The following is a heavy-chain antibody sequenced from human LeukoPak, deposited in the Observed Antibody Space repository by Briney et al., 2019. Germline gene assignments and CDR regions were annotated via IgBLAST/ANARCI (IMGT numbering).Heavy chain of an antibody. CDR1: GGSISSGDYY. J-gene: IGHJ4*02. V-gene: IGHV4-30-4*01. D-gene: IGHD3-9*01. CDR3: ARMDILTGYYSYFDY. CDR2: IYYSEST. Sequence: PSQTLSLTCTVSGGSISSGDYYWSWIRQPPGKGLEWIGYIYYSESTYYNPSLKSRVTISVDTSKNQFSLKLSSVTAADTAVYYCARMDILTGYYSYFDYWGQGTLVTVSS.